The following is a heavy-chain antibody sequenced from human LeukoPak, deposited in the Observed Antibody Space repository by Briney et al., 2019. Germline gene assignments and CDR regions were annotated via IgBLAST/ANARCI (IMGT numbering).Heavy chain of an antibody. Sequence: SVKVSCKASGYIFTSYGISWVRQAPGQGLEWMGGIIPIFGTANYAQKFQGRVTITADESTGTAYMELSSLRSEDTAVYYCARTKPILTGYSSQPRDNWFDPWGQGTLVTVSS. V-gene: IGHV1-69*13. CDR2: IIPIFGTA. CDR1: GYIFTSYG. D-gene: IGHD3-9*01. CDR3: ARTKPILTGYSSQPRDNWFDP. J-gene: IGHJ5*02.